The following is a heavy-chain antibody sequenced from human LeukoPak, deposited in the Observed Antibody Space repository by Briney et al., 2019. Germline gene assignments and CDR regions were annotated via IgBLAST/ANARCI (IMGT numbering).Heavy chain of an antibody. V-gene: IGHV3-53*05. CDR3: ARSVVVTAILGY. D-gene: IGHD2-21*02. Sequence: GGSLRLSCAASGFIVSHNYMSWVRQAPGKGLESVSLIYSGGSTYYADSVKGRFTISRDNSKNTLYLQMGSLRAEDMAVYYCARSVVVTAILGYWGQGTLVTVSS. J-gene: IGHJ4*02. CDR1: GFIVSHNY. CDR2: IYSGGST.